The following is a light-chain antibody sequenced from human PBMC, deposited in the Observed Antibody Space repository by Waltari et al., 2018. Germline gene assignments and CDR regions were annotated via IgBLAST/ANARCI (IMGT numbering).Light chain of an antibody. CDR1: QSISTY. CDR2: AAS. J-gene: IGKJ2*01. Sequence: DIQMTQSPSSLSTSVGGRVTITCRASQSISTYLNWYQQKPGKAPKLLIYAASSLQSGVPSRFSGSGSGTDFTLTISSLQPEDFVTYYCQQSYSTPRTFGQGTRLEIK. V-gene: IGKV1-39*01. CDR3: QQSYSTPRT.